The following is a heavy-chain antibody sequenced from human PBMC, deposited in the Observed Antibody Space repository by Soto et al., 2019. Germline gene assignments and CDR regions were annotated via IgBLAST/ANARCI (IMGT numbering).Heavy chain of an antibody. D-gene: IGHD3-3*01. CDR2: ISYDGSNK. V-gene: IGHV3-30*19. CDR1: GFTFASYN. CDR3: ARDWSPIFGVVIPYNWFDP. J-gene: IGHJ5*02. Sequence: GGSLRLSCASSGFTFASYNMLWVRQAPGKXLEWVAVISYDGSNKYYADSVKGRFTISRDNSKNTLYLQMNSLRAEDTAVYYCARDWSPIFGVVIPYNWFDPWGQGTLVTVSS.